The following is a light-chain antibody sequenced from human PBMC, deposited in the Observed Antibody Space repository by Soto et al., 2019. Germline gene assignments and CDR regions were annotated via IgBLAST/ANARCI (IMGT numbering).Light chain of an antibody. V-gene: IGKV1-39*01. J-gene: IGKJ2*01. CDR1: QTITRY. Sequence: DIQMTQSPSSLSASVGDRVTITCRANQTITRYLNWYQQKPGTAPTLLIYAASSLQEGVPSRFRGSGSGTDVTLTISNLQPEDFAAYSCQQSFSFPVTFGQGTKLEIK. CDR3: QQSFSFPVT. CDR2: AAS.